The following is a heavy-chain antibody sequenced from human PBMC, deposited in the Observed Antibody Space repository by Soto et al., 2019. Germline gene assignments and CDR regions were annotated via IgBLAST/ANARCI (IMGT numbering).Heavy chain of an antibody. D-gene: IGHD1-26*01. CDR3: ARDRWGSYSFDS. CDR1: GGVFGTYA. Sequence: QVQLVQSGAEVKKPGSSVKVSCRASGGVFGTYAINGVRQAPGQGLEWMGGIIPVFGTADYPQKFQGRVTITADESTTTAYMELTSLKTEDTAVYFCARDRWGSYSFDSWGQGTLVTVAS. J-gene: IGHJ5*01. CDR2: IIPVFGTA. V-gene: IGHV1-69*01.